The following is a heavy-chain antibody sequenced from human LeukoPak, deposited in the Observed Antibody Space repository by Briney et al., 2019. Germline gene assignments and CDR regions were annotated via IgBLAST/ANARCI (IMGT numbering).Heavy chain of an antibody. D-gene: IGHD1-7*01. CDR3: AREGNWNYGYY. Sequence: SETLSLTCAVYGGSFSGYYWSWIRQPPGKGLEWIGEINHSGSTNYNPSLKSRVTISVDTSKNQFSLKLSPVTAADTAVYYCAREGNWNYGYYWGQGTLVTVSS. CDR1: GGSFSGYY. CDR2: INHSGST. V-gene: IGHV4-34*01. J-gene: IGHJ4*02.